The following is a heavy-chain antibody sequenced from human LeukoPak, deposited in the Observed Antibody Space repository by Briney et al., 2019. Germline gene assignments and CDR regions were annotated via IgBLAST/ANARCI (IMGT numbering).Heavy chain of an antibody. CDR2: ISAYNGNT. D-gene: IGHD4-11*01. J-gene: IGHJ6*03. Sequence: ASVKVSCKASGYTFTSHGISWVRQAPGQGLEWMGWISAYNGNTNYAQKLQGRVTMTTDTSTSTAYMELRSLRSDDTAVYYCARSGASGYSNYRTGMDVWGKGTTVTVSS. CDR1: GYTFTSHG. CDR3: ARSGASGYSNYRTGMDV. V-gene: IGHV1-18*01.